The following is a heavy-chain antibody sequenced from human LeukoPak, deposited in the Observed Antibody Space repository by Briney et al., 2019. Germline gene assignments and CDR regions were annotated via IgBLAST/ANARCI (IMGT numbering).Heavy chain of an antibody. J-gene: IGHJ5*02. CDR1: GGSISSYY. V-gene: IGHV4-4*07. D-gene: IGHD6-13*01. Sequence: SETLSLTCTVSGGSISSYYWSWIRQPAGRGLEWVGRIFTSGSTNYHTSLKRPATIPGATPKNQLSLKWRSVAPAATAVDSCLRVWSSSWYEWFDPWGQASLV. CDR2: IFTSGST. CDR3: LRVWSSSWYEWFDP.